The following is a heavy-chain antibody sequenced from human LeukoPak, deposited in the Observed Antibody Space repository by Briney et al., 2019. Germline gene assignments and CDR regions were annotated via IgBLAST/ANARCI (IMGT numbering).Heavy chain of an antibody. J-gene: IGHJ6*04. CDR2: FYSSTRT. CDR3: ARCMSELDYGDYAYYYHMDV. V-gene: IGHV4-61*09. Sequence: SQTLSLTCTVSGDSLTSGSRYWSWIRQPAGKGLEWIGHFYSSTRTTYNPSLESRVTISGDTAKNQFSLKLDSVAAADTAVYFCARCMSELDYGDYAYYYHMDVWGKGTTVTVSS. CDR1: GDSLTSGSRY. D-gene: IGHD4-17*01.